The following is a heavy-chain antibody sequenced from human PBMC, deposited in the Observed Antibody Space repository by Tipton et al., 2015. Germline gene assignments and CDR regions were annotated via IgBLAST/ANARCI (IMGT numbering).Heavy chain of an antibody. V-gene: IGHV4-31*03. CDR1: GGSISSGDYY. J-gene: IGHJ5*02. D-gene: IGHD2-2*01. Sequence: LRLSCTVSGGSISSGDYYWSWVRQDPGKGLEWIGFISYSGSPYYNPFFKSRAAISVDTSKNQFSLRLTSVTAADTAVYYCAKEGDVGPDAFFGLRGFGWFDPWGQGTLVTVSS. CDR3: AKEGDVGPDAFFGLRGFGWFDP. CDR2: ISYSGSP.